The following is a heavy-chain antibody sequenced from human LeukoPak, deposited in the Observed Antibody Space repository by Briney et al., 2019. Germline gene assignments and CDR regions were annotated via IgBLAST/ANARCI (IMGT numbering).Heavy chain of an antibody. CDR1: GYTFTSYY. CDR2: INPSGGST. J-gene: IGHJ6*03. Sequence: GASVKVSCKASGYTFTSYYMHWVRQAPGQGLEWMGIINPSGGSTSYAQKFQGRVTMTRDMSTSTVYMELSSLRSEDTAVYYCARVDIVVVVAATPYYYYYMDVWGKGTTVTVSS. CDR3: ARVDIVVVVAATPYYYYYMDV. V-gene: IGHV1-46*01. D-gene: IGHD2-15*01.